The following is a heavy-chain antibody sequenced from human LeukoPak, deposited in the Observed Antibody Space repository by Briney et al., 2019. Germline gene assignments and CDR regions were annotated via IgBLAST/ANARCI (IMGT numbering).Heavy chain of an antibody. V-gene: IGHV3-73*01. Sequence: GGSLRLSCAASGFTFSGSDMHWVRQASGKGLEWVGRIRNKANSYATAYAASVKGRFTISRDDSKNTAYLQMNSLKTEDTALYYCTTLDFDYWDQGTLVTVSS. CDR3: TTLDFDY. J-gene: IGHJ4*02. CDR2: IRNKANSYAT. CDR1: GFTFSGSD.